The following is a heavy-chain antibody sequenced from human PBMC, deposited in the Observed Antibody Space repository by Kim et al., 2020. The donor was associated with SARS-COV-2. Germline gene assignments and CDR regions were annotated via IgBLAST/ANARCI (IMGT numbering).Heavy chain of an antibody. V-gene: IGHV3-11*01. D-gene: IGHD1-20*01. Sequence: GGSLRLSCAASGFTFSDYYMSWIRQAPGKGLEWVSYISSSGSTIYYADSVKGRLTISRDNAKNSLYLQMNSLRAEDTAVYYCARDSRYNWNYYYYYGMDVWGQGTTVTVSS. CDR2: ISSSGSTI. CDR3: ARDSRYNWNYYYYYGMDV. J-gene: IGHJ6*02. CDR1: GFTFSDYY.